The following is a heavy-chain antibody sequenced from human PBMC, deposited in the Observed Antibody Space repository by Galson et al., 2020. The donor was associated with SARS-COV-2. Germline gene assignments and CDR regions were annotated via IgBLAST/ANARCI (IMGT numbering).Heavy chain of an antibody. CDR3: ARGGSRPIMAFDDYYFYMDV. V-gene: IGHV4-34*01. J-gene: IGHJ6*03. Sequence: SETLSLTCAVYGGSFSDYSWTWVRQPPGKGLEWIGEISHSGSTNYSPSLKSRVFMSVDTSKNQFSLKLSSVTAADTAVYYCARGGSRPIMAFDDYYFYMDVWGKGTSVTVSS. CDR2: ISHSGST. D-gene: IGHD3-10*01. CDR1: GGSFSDYS.